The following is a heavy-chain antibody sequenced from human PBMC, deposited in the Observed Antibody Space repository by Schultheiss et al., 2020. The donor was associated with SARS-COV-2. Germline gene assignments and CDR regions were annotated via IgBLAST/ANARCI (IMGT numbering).Heavy chain of an antibody. CDR1: GVSVRSGSYY. J-gene: IGHJ6*02. D-gene: IGHD2-15*01. Sequence: SQTLSLTCSVSGVSVRSGSYYWTWIRQPPGKGLEWIGEIDRSGRTNYNPSLKSRVTISIDTSKNQFSLGLTSVTAADTAVYYCARESVVVNVSPRGYYYYYYGMDVWGQGTTVTVSS. CDR2: IDRSGRT. V-gene: IGHV4-61*01. CDR3: ARESVVVNVSPRGYYYYYYGMDV.